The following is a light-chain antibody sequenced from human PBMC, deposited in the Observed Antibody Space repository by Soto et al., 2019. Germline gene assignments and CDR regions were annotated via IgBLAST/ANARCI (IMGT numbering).Light chain of an antibody. Sequence: QSVLTQPPSVSAAPGQKVTISCSGSSSNIGNNDVSWYQQLPGTAPKVLIYDNNKRPSGIPDRFSASKSGTSATLGISGLQTGDEADYYCGTWDSSLTVVLFGGGTKLTVL. CDR2: DNN. J-gene: IGLJ3*02. CDR3: GTWDSSLTVVL. V-gene: IGLV1-51*01. CDR1: SSNIGNND.